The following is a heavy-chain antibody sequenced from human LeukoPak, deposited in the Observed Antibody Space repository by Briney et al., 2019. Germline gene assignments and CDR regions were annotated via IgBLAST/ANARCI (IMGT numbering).Heavy chain of an antibody. CDR3: ARGGDSSGYYYPIDY. CDR1: GGCISSGGYS. Sequence: PSQTLSLTCAVSGGCISSGGYSWSWIRQPPGKGLEWIGYIYHSGSTYYNPSLKSRVTISVDRSKNQFSLKLSSVTAADTAVYYCARGGDSSGYYYPIDYWGQGTLVTVSS. V-gene: IGHV4-30-2*01. D-gene: IGHD3-22*01. J-gene: IGHJ4*02. CDR2: IYHSGST.